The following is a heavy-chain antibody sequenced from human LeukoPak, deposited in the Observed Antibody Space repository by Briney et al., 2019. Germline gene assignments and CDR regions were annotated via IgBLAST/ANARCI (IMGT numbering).Heavy chain of an antibody. CDR2: INHSGST. CDR3: ARATNCSSTSCREGVAYFGY. J-gene: IGHJ4*02. V-gene: IGHV4-34*01. D-gene: IGHD2-2*01. Sequence: SETLSLTCAVYGGSFSGYYCSWIRQPPGQGQERVGDINHSGSTNYNPSLKSRVPIPVDTSKNQSSLKLSSVTAADTAVYYCARATNCSSTSCREGVAYFGYWGQGTLVTVSS. CDR1: GGSFSGYY.